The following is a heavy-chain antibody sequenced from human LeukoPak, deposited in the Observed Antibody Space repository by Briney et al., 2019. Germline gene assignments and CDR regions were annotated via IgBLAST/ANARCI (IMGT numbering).Heavy chain of an antibody. CDR3: ASRSGIGDLDAFDI. D-gene: IGHD3-16*01. V-gene: IGHV5-51*01. Sequence: GESLQISCKGSGYSFTNFWIGWVRQMPGKGLEWMGIIYPGDSDTRYSPSFQGQVTISADRSISTAYLQWTSPKASDTAIYYCASRSGIGDLDAFDIWGQGTMVTVSS. CDR2: IYPGDSDT. J-gene: IGHJ3*02. CDR1: GYSFTNFW.